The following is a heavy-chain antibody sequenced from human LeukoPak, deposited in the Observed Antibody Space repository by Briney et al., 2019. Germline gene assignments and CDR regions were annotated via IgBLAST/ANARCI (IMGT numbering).Heavy chain of an antibody. CDR1: GFTFSNYG. D-gene: IGHD2-2*03. V-gene: IGHV3-30*02. Sequence: GGSLRLSCAASGFTFSNYGMHWVRQAPGKGLEGVAFIRNDGTCKYYADSVKGRFTISRDNSKNTVYMQMNGLRADDTAVYYCAKDLGYCTVTTCSVAFDIWGQGTMVTVSS. J-gene: IGHJ3*02. CDR2: IRNDGTCK. CDR3: AKDLGYCTVTTCSVAFDI.